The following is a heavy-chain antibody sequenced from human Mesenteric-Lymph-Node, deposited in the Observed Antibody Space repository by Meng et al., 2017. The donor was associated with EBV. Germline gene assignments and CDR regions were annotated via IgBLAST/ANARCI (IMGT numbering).Heavy chain of an antibody. CDR2: IYHSSGTT. J-gene: IGHJ4*02. CDR3: ARLPPTTGYGTARSY. V-gene: IGHV4-4*02. CDR1: GGSISSRSW. D-gene: IGHD6-13*01. Sequence: RRPASGSGIVKPSQTLSLTCAVSGGSISSRSWWSVVRQPPGKGLEWLGEIYHSSGTTNYNPSLKSRVTISLDKSKNQFSLNLSSVTAADTAVYYCARLPPTTGYGTARSYWGQGTLVTVSS.